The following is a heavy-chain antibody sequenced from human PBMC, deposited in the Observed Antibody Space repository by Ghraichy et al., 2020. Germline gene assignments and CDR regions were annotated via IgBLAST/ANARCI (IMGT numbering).Heavy chain of an antibody. Sequence: GGSLRLSCAASGFTFSSYSMNWVRQAPGKGLEWVSSISSSSSYIYYADSVKGRFTISRDNAKNSLYLQMNSLRAEDTAVYYCARDVGDFWSGYSIYYYYYGMDVWGQGTTVTVSS. D-gene: IGHD3-3*01. J-gene: IGHJ6*02. CDR1: GFTFSSYS. CDR2: ISSSSSYI. V-gene: IGHV3-21*01. CDR3: ARDVGDFWSGYSIYYYYYGMDV.